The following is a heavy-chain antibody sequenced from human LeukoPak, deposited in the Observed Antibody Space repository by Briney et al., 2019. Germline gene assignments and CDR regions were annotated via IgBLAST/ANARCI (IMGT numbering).Heavy chain of an antibody. CDR2: INQDGSEK. D-gene: IGHD1-26*01. CDR1: GFTFSSYW. V-gene: IGHV3-7*01. CDR3: ARAQWELPFDL. J-gene: IGHJ2*01. Sequence: PGGSLRLSCAASGFTFSSYWMSWVRQAPGKGLEWVANINQDGSEKYYVDSVKGRFTISRDNAKNSLYLQMNSLRAEDMAVYYCARAQWELPFDLWGRGTLVTVSS.